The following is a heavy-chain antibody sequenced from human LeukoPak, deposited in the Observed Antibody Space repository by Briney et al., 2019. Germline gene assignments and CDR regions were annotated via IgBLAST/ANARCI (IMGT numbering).Heavy chain of an antibody. V-gene: IGHV3-7*03. Sequence: GGSLRLSCAASGFIFSSYSMNWVRQAPGKGLEWVANIKQDGSEKYYVDSVKGRFTISRDNAKNSLYLQMNSLRAEDTAVYYCARVYQGDYGDYWGQGTLVTVSS. CDR2: IKQDGSEK. CDR1: GFIFSSYS. J-gene: IGHJ4*02. D-gene: IGHD2-8*01. CDR3: ARVYQGDYGDY.